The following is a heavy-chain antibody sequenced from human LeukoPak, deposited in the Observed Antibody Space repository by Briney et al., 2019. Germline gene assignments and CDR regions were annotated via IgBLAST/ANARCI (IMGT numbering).Heavy chain of an antibody. J-gene: IGHJ3*01. V-gene: IGHV3-15*07. Sequence: PGGFLRLSCAASGFTFNNAWMNWVRQAPGKGLEWVGRIKKRSDGGTTDYAAPVKDRFIISRDDSQDTLYLQMNTLKTEDTAVYYCTRDWYHALDFWGQGTVVTVSS. CDR1: GFTFNNAW. CDR2: IKKRSDGGTT. CDR3: TRDWYHALDF. D-gene: IGHD3-9*01.